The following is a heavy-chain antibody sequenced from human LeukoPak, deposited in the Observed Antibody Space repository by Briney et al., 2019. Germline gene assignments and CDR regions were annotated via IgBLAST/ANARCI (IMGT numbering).Heavy chain of an antibody. Sequence: GGSLRLSCAASGFTFSSYSMNWVRQAPGKGLEWVSSISSSSSYIYYADSVKGRFTISRDNAKNSLYLQMNSLRAEDTAVYYCAKRVSQYMDVWGKGTTVTVSS. CDR3: AKRVSQYMDV. CDR2: ISSSSSYI. J-gene: IGHJ6*03. V-gene: IGHV3-21*01. D-gene: IGHD3-10*01. CDR1: GFTFSSYS.